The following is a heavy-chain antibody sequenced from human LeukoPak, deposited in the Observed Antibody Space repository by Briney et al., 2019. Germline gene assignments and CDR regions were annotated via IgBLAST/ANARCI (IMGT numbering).Heavy chain of an antibody. D-gene: IGHD6-13*01. J-gene: IGHJ4*02. V-gene: IGHV3-64D*09. CDR1: GFTFSSYA. Sequence: GGSLRLSCSASGFTFSSYAMHGVRQAPGKGLEYVSAISSNGGSTYYADSVKGRFTISRDNSKNTLYLQMSSLRAEDTAVYYCVKTRLSSRWYRPTYFDYWGQGTLVTVSS. CDR3: VKTRLSSRWYRPTYFDY. CDR2: ISSNGGST.